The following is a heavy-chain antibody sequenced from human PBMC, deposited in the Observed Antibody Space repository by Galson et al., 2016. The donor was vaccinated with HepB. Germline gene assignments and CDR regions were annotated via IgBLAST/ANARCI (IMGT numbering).Heavy chain of an antibody. CDR3: ARRSDDGFGSGSLDY. V-gene: IGHV4-59*08. D-gene: IGHD3-10*01. Sequence: ETLSLTCTVSGGSLSRYYWTWIRQAPGKGLEWLGYLYYSGHTNYNPSLKSRVTLSLGTTKNQFSLKLRSVTAADTAVYYCARRSDDGFGSGSLDYWGQGKLVTVS. J-gene: IGHJ4*02. CDR1: GGSLSRYY. CDR2: LYYSGHT.